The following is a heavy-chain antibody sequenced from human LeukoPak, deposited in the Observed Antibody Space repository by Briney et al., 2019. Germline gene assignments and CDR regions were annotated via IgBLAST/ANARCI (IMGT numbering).Heavy chain of an antibody. J-gene: IGHJ6*02. CDR1: GFTFSSYC. Sequence: GGSLRLSCAASGFTFSSYCMNWVRQAPGKGLEWVSYISSSSSTIYYADSVKGRFTISRDNAKNSLYLQMNSLRAEDTAVYYCARDMVRGVLPYYYYYGMDVWGQGTTVTVSS. CDR3: ARDMVRGVLPYYYYYGMDV. D-gene: IGHD3-10*01. V-gene: IGHV3-48*01. CDR2: ISSSSSTI.